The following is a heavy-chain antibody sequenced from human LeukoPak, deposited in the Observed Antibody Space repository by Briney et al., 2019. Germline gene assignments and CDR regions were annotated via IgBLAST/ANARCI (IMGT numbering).Heavy chain of an antibody. D-gene: IGHD3-10*01. CDR1: GFSFSSYG. CDR3: ARAHYWGGPEGYYYMDV. J-gene: IGHJ6*03. CDR2: IRYDGTNK. V-gene: IGHV3-30*02. Sequence: GGSLRLSCAASGFSFSSYGMHWVRQAPGKGLEWVAFIRYDGTNKYYADSVKGRLTISRDNSKNTLYLQMNSLRAEDTAVYYCARAHYWGGPEGYYYMDVWGKGTTVTISS.